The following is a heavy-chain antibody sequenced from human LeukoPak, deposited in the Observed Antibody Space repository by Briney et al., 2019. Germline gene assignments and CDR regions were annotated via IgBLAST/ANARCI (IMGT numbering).Heavy chain of an antibody. CDR2: IYYSGST. Sequence: SETLSLTCTVSGGSISSSSYYWGWIRQPPGKGLEWIGSIYYSGSTYYNPSLKSRVTISVDTSKNQFSLKLSSVTAADTAVYYCARGELGIHFDYWGQGTLVTVSS. CDR1: GGSISSSSYY. D-gene: IGHD7-27*01. CDR3: ARGELGIHFDY. J-gene: IGHJ4*02. V-gene: IGHV4-39*07.